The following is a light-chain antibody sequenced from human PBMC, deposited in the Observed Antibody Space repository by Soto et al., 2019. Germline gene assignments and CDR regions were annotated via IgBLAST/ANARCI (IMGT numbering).Light chain of an antibody. V-gene: IGKV3-15*01. CDR2: GAS. Sequence: EIVMTQSPATLSVSPGERDTLSCRASQSVSSNLAWYQQKPGQAPRLLIYGASTRATGIPARFSGSGSGTEFTLTISSLQSEDFAVYYCQSKVTFGGGTKVDIK. J-gene: IGKJ4*01. CDR3: QSKVT. CDR1: QSVSSN.